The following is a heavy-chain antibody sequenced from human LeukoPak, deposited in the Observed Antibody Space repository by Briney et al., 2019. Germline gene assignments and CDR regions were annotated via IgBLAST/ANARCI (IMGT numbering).Heavy chain of an antibody. V-gene: IGHV1-46*01. CDR3: ARDGGTLGPDYYGSSFDI. J-gene: IGHJ3*02. Sequence: ASVKVSCKASGYTFTSYYMHWVRQAPGQGLEWMGIINPSGGSTSYAQKFQGRVTMTRDTSTSTVYMELSSLRSEDTAVYYCARDGGTLGPDYYGSSFDIWGQGTMVTVSS. CDR1: GYTFTSYY. D-gene: IGHD3-10*01. CDR2: INPSGGST.